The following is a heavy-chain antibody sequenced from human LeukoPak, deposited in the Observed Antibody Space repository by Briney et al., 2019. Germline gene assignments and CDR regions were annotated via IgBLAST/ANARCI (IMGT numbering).Heavy chain of an antibody. V-gene: IGHV1-2*04. CDR1: GYTFTSYY. Sequence: ASVKVSCKASGYTFTSYYIHWVRQAPGQGLEWMGWVNPDSGGTHYAQKFQDWVTMTSDTSISTAYMELPSLRSDDTAVYYCAKDGAYPDAFDVWGQGTMVTVSS. CDR3: AKDGAYPDAFDV. D-gene: IGHD3-10*01. J-gene: IGHJ3*01. CDR2: VNPDSGGT.